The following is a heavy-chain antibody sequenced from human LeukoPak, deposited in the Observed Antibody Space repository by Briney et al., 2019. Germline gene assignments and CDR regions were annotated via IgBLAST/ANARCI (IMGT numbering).Heavy chain of an antibody. CDR3: ARHRSSGWYFDY. V-gene: IGHV4-34*01. J-gene: IGHJ4*02. CDR2: ISPSGNT. CDR1: GGSFTIYS. Sequence: SETLSLTCAVYGGSFTIYSWTWIRQPPGKSLEWVGEISPSGNTQYNPSLKSRVTISVDTSKNQFSLKLSSVTAADTAVYYCARHRSSGWYFDYWGQGTLVTVSS. D-gene: IGHD6-19*01.